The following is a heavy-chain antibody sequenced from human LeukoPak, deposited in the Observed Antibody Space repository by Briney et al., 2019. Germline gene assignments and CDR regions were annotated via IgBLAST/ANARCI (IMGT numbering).Heavy chain of an antibody. J-gene: IGHJ6*02. D-gene: IGHD6-19*01. CDR1: GGSVSGYY. V-gene: IGHV4-30-4*01. CDR2: IYYSGST. CDR3: ARGNKGSGWYSDGMDV. Sequence: NSSETLSLTCTVSGGSVSGYYWSWIRQPPGKGLEWIGYIYYSGSTYYNPSLKSRVTISVDTSKNQFSLKLSSVTAADTAVYYCARGNKGSGWYSDGMDVWGQGTTVTVSS.